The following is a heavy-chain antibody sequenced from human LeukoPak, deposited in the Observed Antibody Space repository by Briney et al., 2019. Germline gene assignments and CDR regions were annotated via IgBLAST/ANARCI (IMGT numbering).Heavy chain of an antibody. Sequence: GSLRLSCAASGFTFSNCEMNWVRQAPGKGLGWISYISSSGDTIYYADSVKGRFTISRDNAKHSLYLQLNSLRAEDTAVYYCAREGTVYGDAFDIWGQGTMVTVSS. CDR1: GFTFSNCE. CDR3: AREGTVYGDAFDI. CDR2: ISSSGDTI. V-gene: IGHV3-48*03. J-gene: IGHJ3*02. D-gene: IGHD5/OR15-5a*01.